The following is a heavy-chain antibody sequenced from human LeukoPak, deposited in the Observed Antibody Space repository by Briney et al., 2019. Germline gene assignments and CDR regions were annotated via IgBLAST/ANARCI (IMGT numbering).Heavy chain of an antibody. Sequence: SQTLSLSCTVSGGSISSGGYYWSWIRQHPGKGLEWIGYIYYSGSTYYNPSLKSRVTTSVDTSKNQFSLKLSSVTAADTSVYYCASSMYLLAPFDFWGQGTLVTVSS. CDR3: ASSMYLLAPFDF. CDR1: GGSISSGGYY. V-gene: IGHV4-31*03. D-gene: IGHD3-3*02. J-gene: IGHJ4*02. CDR2: IYYSGST.